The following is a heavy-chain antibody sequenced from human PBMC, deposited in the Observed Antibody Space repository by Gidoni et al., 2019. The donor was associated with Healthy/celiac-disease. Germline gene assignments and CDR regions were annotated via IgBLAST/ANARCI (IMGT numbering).Heavy chain of an antibody. Sequence: QVQLVQSGAEVTKPGSSVRVSWVRQAPRQGLEWVGGIIPIFGTANYAQKFQGRVTITADDSTSTAYMDLSSLRSEDTAVYYCARPARDYYDSFDYWGQGTLVTVSS. J-gene: IGHJ4*02. V-gene: IGHV1-69*01. CDR2: IIPIFGTA. D-gene: IGHD3-22*01. CDR3: ARPARDYYDSFDY.